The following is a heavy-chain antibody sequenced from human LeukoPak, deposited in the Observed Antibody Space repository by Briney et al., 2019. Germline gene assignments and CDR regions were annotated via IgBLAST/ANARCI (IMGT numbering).Heavy chain of an antibody. J-gene: IGHJ4*02. CDR3: ARDYCSGGSCLQFDY. V-gene: IGHV4-31*03. CDR1: GGSISSGGYY. D-gene: IGHD2-15*01. CDR2: IYYSGST. Sequence: TLSLTCTVSGGSISSGGYYWRWIRQHPGKGLEWIGYIYYSGSTYYNPSLKSRVTISVDTSKNQFSLKLSSVTAADTAVYYCARDYCSGGSCLQFDYWGQGTLVTVSS.